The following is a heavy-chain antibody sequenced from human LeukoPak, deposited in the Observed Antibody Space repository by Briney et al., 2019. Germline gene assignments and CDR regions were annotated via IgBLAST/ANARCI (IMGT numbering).Heavy chain of an antibody. V-gene: IGHV3-21*01. CDR3: ARAHNWKYGSFDF. Sequence: GGSLRLSCAASGLTFSSYSMNWVRQAPGKGLEWVSCISSSSSYIYYADSVKGRFTISRDNAKKSLYLQMNSLRAEDTAVYYCARAHNWKYGSFDFWGQGTLVTVSS. D-gene: IGHD1-7*01. CDR2: ISSSSSYI. J-gene: IGHJ4*02. CDR1: GLTFSSYS.